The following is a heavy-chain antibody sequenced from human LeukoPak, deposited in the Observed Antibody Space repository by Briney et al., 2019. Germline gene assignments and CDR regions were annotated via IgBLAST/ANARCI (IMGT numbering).Heavy chain of an antibody. CDR3: ATTLSPWDYFDY. CDR1: GYTLTELS. CDR2: FDPEDGET. V-gene: IGHV1-24*01. J-gene: IGHJ4*02. Sequence: ASVKVSCKVSGYTLTELSTHWVRQAPGKGLEWMGGFDPEDGETIYAQKFQGRVTMTEDTSTDTAYMELSSLRSEDTAVYYCATTLSPWDYFDYWGQGTLVTVSS.